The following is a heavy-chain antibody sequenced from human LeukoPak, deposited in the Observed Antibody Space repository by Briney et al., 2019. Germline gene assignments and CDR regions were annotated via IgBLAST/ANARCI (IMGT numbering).Heavy chain of an antibody. V-gene: IGHV3-23*01. CDR1: GFTFNIHD. CDR3: AKSRGSWYFDL. J-gene: IGHJ2*01. Sequence: PGGSLRLSCTASGFTFNIHDMSWVRQAPGKGLEWVSAISNSGTGTTYADSVKGRFTISRDNSKNTPYLQMNTLRAEDTALYFCAKSRGSWYFDLWGRGALVTVSS. CDR2: ISNSGTGT.